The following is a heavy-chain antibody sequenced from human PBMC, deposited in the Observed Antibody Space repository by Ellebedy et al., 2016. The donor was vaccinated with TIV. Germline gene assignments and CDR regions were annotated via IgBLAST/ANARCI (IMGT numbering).Heavy chain of an antibody. Sequence: MPSETLSLTCAVYGGSFSGYYWGWVRQPPGKGLEWIGYFYNSVNTNYNPSLKSRVTMSVDTSQNQVSLKLRSVTAADTAVYYCARFYESGSTEDYWGQGTLVIVSS. CDR2: FYNSVNT. J-gene: IGHJ4*02. CDR1: GGSFSGYY. V-gene: IGHV4-59*08. CDR3: ARFYESGSTEDY. D-gene: IGHD3-10*01.